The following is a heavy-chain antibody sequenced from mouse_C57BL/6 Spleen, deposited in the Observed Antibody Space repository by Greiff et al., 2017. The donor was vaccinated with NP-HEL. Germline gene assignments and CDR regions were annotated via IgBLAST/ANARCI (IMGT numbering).Heavy chain of an antibody. D-gene: IGHD2-13*01. V-gene: IGHV14-4*01. CDR2: IDPENGDT. CDR3: TTTGTTAMDY. Sequence: VQLQQSGAELVRPGASVKLSCTASGFNIKDDYMHWVKQRPEQGLEWIGWIDPENGDTEYASKFQGKATITADTSSNTAYLQLSSLTSEDTAVYYCTTTGTTAMDYWGQGTSVTVSS. J-gene: IGHJ4*01. CDR1: GFNIKDDY.